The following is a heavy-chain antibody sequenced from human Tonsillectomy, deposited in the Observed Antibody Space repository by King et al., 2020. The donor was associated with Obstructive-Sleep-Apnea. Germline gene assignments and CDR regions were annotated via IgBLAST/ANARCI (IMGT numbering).Heavy chain of an antibody. CDR1: GFTFSSYG. V-gene: IGHV3-21*01. Sequence: VQLVESGGGLVKPGGSLRLSCAASGFTFSSYGVNWVRQAPGKGLEWVSSISSSSSYKYYADSVKGRFTISRDNAKNSLYLQMNSLRAEDTAVYYCARGGYFASGNYDELDYWGQGTLVTVSS. D-gene: IGHD3-10*01. J-gene: IGHJ4*02. CDR2: ISSSSSYK. CDR3: ARGGYFASGNYDELDY.